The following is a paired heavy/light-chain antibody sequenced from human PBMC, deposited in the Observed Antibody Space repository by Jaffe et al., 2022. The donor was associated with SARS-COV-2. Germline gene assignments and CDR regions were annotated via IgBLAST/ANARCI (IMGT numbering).Heavy chain of an antibody. CDR1: DDSISNYC. Sequence: QVQLQESGPGLVKPSETLSLTCTVSDDSISNYCWSWVRQPPGKGLEWIGYIYYNGVTNYNPSLKSRVTISVDKSKNQFSLKLTSVTAADTAVYYCAKGSSSTHFQHWGQGTLVTVSS. V-gene: IGHV4-59*01. CDR2: IYYNGVT. CDR3: AKGSSSTHFQH. D-gene: IGHD6-6*01. J-gene: IGHJ1*01.
Light chain of an antibody. V-gene: IGKV1-39*01. J-gene: IGKJ5*01. CDR1: QSISSY. CDR3: QQSYSTPIT. Sequence: DIQMTQSPSSLSASVGDRVTITCRASQSISSYLNWYQQRPGKAPKLLIYVASGLQSGVPSRFSGSGSGTDFTLTISSLQPEDFATYYCQQSYSTPITFGQGTRLEIK. CDR2: VAS.